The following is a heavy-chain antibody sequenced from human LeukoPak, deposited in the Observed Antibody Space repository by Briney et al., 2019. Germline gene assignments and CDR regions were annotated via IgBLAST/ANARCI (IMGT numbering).Heavy chain of an antibody. CDR2: INHNGEAI. CDR3: ARDYVWAFDF. D-gene: IGHD3-10*02. Sequence: GGSLRLSCAASGFPFSSHVLSWVRQAPGKGLEWIAYINHNGEAIYYPDFVKGRLIISRDNAKNSLFLQMNDLRDEDTAVYYCARDYVWAFDFWGQGTRVTVSS. J-gene: IGHJ4*02. V-gene: IGHV3-48*02. CDR1: GFPFSSHV.